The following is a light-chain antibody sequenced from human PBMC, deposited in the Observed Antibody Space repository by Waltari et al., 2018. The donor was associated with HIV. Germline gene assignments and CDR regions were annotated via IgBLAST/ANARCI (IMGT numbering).Light chain of an antibody. J-gene: IGKJ2*01. CDR2: KAS. CDR1: QSISSW. CDR3: QHYSSSPYT. V-gene: IGKV1-5*03. Sequence: DILMTQSPSILSASVGDRVTLTCRASQSISSWLAWYQHKPGTAPNLLIYKASVLEGGVPSRFSGSGSGTEFTLNITNLQPDDFATYYCQHYSSSPYTFGQGTNLEIK.